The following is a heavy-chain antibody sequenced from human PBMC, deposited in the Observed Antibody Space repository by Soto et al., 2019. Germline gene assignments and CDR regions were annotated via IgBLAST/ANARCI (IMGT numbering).Heavy chain of an antibody. CDR1: GFTFSSYW. CDR3: ARDPDILELESDY. Sequence: EGSLRLSCAASGFTFSSYWMSWVRQAPGKGLEWVANIKQDGSEKYYVDSVKGRFTISRDNAKNSLYLQMNSLRAEDTAVYYCARDPDILELESDYWGQGTLVTVSS. J-gene: IGHJ4*02. D-gene: IGHD3-9*01. CDR2: IKQDGSEK. V-gene: IGHV3-7*01.